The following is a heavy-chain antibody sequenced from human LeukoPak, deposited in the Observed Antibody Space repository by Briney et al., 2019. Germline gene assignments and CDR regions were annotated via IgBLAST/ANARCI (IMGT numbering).Heavy chain of an antibody. D-gene: IGHD3-9*01. CDR1: GYSFTSYW. Sequence: GESLKISCKGSGYSFTSYWIGWVRQMPGKGLEWMGIIYPGDSDTRYSPSFQGQVTISADKSISTAYLQWSSLKASDTAMYYCAGAIYDILTGYYTDGFDYWGQGTLVTVSS. CDR2: IYPGDSDT. J-gene: IGHJ4*02. V-gene: IGHV5-51*01. CDR3: AGAIYDILTGYYTDGFDY.